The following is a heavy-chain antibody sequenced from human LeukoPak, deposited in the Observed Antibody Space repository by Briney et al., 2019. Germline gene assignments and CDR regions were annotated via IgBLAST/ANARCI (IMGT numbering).Heavy chain of an antibody. D-gene: IGHD4-23*01. Sequence: GGSLRLSCSASGFNFNYFAMSWIRQAPGKRLEWVSTIGDSGSGGSYADSVRGRFTVSRDNSKNIVYLQMHSLRVDDSAVYYCSRIKYGGNSGYHFDYWGQGTLVTVSS. CDR2: IGDSGSGG. V-gene: IGHV3-23*01. CDR1: GFNFNYFA. CDR3: SRIKYGGNSGYHFDY. J-gene: IGHJ4*02.